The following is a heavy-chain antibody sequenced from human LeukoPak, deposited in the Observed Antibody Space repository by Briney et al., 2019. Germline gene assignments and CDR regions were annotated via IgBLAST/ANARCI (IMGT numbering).Heavy chain of an antibody. J-gene: IGHJ4*02. CDR3: ARDYGDYGFDY. V-gene: IGHV3-23*01. CDR2: ISGSGGST. Sequence: GGSLRLSCAASGFTFSSYAMSWVRQAPGKGLEWVSAISGSGGSTYYADSVKGRFTISGDNSKNTLYLQMNSLRAEDTAVYYCARDYGDYGFDYWGQGTLVTVSS. D-gene: IGHD4-17*01. CDR1: GFTFSSYA.